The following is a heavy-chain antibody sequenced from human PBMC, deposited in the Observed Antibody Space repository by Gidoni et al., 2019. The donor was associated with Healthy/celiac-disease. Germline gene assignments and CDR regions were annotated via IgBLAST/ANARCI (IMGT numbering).Heavy chain of an antibody. CDR2: ISISGSTI. CDR3: ASLLYGSGSYNDPAD. CDR1: GFHFRAYY. D-gene: IGHD3-10*01. Sequence: QVQLVGSGGGLGKPGGSLRLSCAHSGFHFRAYYMSWIRQAPGKGLESVSYISISGSTIYYADSVKGRFPISRYIAKHSLYLQMNSLRAEDTAVYYCASLLYGSGSYNDPADWVQGTLVTVSS. J-gene: IGHJ4*02. V-gene: IGHV3-11*01.